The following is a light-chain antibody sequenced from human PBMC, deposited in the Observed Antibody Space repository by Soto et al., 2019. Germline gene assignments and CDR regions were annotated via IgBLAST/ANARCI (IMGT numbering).Light chain of an antibody. CDR1: QSLLYGAGYMY. Sequence: DIVMTQSPLSLPVTPGEPASILCRSSQSLLYGAGYMYVDWYLQKPGQPPQLLIFLGSNRASGVPDRFSGSVSGTDFTLKISRVETEDVGVYYCMQTLQTPYTFGQGTKLEIK. CDR3: MQTLQTPYT. J-gene: IGKJ2*01. V-gene: IGKV2-28*01. CDR2: LGS.